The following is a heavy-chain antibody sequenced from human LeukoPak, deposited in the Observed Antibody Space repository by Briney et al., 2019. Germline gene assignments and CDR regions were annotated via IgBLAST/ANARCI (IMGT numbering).Heavy chain of an antibody. Sequence: PGGSLRLSCAASGFTFSSYSMNWVRQAPGKGLEWVSSISSSSSYIYYADSVKGRFTISRDNAKNSLYLQMNSLRAEDTAVYYCARERYSSSWPQYYFDYWGQGTLVTVSS. D-gene: IGHD6-13*01. CDR1: GFTFSSYS. CDR3: ARERYSSSWPQYYFDY. V-gene: IGHV3-21*01. J-gene: IGHJ4*02. CDR2: ISSSSSYI.